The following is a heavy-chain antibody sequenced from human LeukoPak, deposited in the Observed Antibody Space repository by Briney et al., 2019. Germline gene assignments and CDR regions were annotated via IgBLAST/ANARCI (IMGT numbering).Heavy chain of an antibody. J-gene: IGHJ3*02. V-gene: IGHV4-59*01. CDR3: ASVVGAIHDAFDI. CDR1: GGSISSYY. CDR2: IYYSGST. Sequence: PSETLSLTCTVSGGSISSYYWSWIRQPPGKGLEWIGYIYYSGSTNYNPSLKSRVTISVDTSKNQFSLKLSSVTAADTAVYYCASVVGAIHDAFDIWGQGTMVTVSS. D-gene: IGHD1-26*01.